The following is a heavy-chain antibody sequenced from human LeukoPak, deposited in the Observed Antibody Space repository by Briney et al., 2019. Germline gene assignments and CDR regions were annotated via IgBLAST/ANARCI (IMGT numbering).Heavy chain of an antibody. CDR2: INPSGGST. CDR1: GYTFTSYY. Sequence: GASVKVSCKASGYTFTSYYIHWVRQAPGQGLEWMGIINPSGGSTSYAQKFQGRVTMTRDTSTSTVYMELSSLRSEDTAVYYCARDLGWEEYRLPEAGTSAFDIWGQGTMVTVSS. V-gene: IGHV1-46*01. J-gene: IGHJ3*02. CDR3: ARDLGWEEYRLPEAGTSAFDI. D-gene: IGHD6-19*01.